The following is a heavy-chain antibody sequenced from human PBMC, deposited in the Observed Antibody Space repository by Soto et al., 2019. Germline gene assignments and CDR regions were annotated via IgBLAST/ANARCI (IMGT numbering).Heavy chain of an antibody. Sequence: SETLSLTCTVSGGSISSGGYYWSWIRQHPGKGLEWIGYIYYSGSTYYNPSLKSRVTISVDTSKNQFSLKLSSVTAADTAGYYCARGNYYSTSLDYWGQGTLVTVSS. CDR3: ARGNYYSTSLDY. V-gene: IGHV4-31*03. CDR1: GGSISSGGYY. D-gene: IGHD4-4*01. J-gene: IGHJ4*02. CDR2: IYYSGST.